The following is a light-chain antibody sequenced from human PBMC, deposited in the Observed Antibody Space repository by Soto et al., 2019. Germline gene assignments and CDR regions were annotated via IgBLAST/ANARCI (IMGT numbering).Light chain of an antibody. J-gene: IGKJ4*01. V-gene: IGKV3-20*01. Sequence: EIVLTQSPGTLSLSPGERATLSCRASQSVSSSYLAWYQQKPGQAPRLLIYGASSRATGIPDRFSGSGSGTDFTLTIIRLEPEEFAVYYCQQYGSSSLTFGGGTKVEIK. CDR2: GAS. CDR1: QSVSSSY. CDR3: QQYGSSSLT.